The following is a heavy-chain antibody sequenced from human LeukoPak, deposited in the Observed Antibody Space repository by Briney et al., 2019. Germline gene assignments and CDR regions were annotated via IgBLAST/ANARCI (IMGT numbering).Heavy chain of an antibody. CDR1: GGSISSTSYF. V-gene: IGHV4-39*01. D-gene: IGHD3-22*01. CDR3: AKAGVRYYDSSGLHAFDI. CDR2: IYYSGST. J-gene: IGHJ3*02. Sequence: PSETLSLTCTVSGGSISSTSYFWGWIHQPPGKGLEWIGTIYYSGSTYYNPSLKSRVTMSVDTSRNQFSLKLSSVNAADTAVYYCAKAGVRYYDSSGLHAFDIWGQGTMVTVSS.